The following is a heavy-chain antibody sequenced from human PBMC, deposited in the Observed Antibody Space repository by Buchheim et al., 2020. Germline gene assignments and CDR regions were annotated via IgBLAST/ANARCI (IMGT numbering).Heavy chain of an antibody. J-gene: IGHJ6*02. CDR2: ISYDGSIK. V-gene: IGHV3-30*18. D-gene: IGHD3-10*01. CDR1: GFTFSSYG. Sequence: QVQLVESGGGVVQPGRSLRLSCAVSGFTFSSYGMHWVRQAPGKGLEWVAVISYDGSIKYYADSVKGRCTISRDNSKNTPYLQMNSLRAEDTAVYYCAKDRGHYLLYGMDVWGQGTT. CDR3: AKDRGHYLLYGMDV.